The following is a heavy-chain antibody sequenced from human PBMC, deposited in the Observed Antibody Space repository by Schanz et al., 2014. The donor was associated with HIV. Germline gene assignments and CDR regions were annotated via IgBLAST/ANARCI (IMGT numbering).Heavy chain of an antibody. D-gene: IGHD1-7*01. Sequence: VQLVESGGGLVQPGGSLRLSCAASGFTFSDYCMSWVRQAPGKGLEWVAVTWYDGSNKYYADSVKGRFTISRDNSKNTLYLQMNSLRAEDTAVYYCAKDRITGTTGVPYYYYGMDVWGQGTTVTVSS. CDR3: AKDRITGTTGVPYYYYGMDV. CDR1: GFTFSDYC. J-gene: IGHJ6*02. CDR2: TWYDGSNK. V-gene: IGHV3-30*02.